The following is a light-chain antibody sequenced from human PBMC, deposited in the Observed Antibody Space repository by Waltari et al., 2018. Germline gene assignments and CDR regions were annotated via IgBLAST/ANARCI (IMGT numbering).Light chain of an antibody. J-gene: IGLJ2*01. CDR1: SGHRSYT. Sequence: QLVLTQSPSASASLGASVKLTCTLSSGHRSYTLPWPQPQPEKGPRYLMKVNSDGSHSKGDGIPDRFSGSSSGAERYLTISSLQSEDEADYYCQTWGTGIHVVFGGGTKLTVL. V-gene: IGLV4-69*01. CDR2: VNSDGSH. CDR3: QTWGTGIHVV.